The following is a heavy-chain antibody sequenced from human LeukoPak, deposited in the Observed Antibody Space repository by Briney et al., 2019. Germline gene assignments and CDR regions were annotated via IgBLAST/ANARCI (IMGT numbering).Heavy chain of an antibody. CDR2: IYSGGST. J-gene: IGHJ4*02. V-gene: IGHV3-66*01. CDR3: AREGYSSSWSHYFDY. Sequence: GGSLRLSCAASGFTVSSNYMHWVRQAPGKGLEWVSVIYSGGSTYYADSVKGRFTISRDNAKNTLYLQMNSLRAEDTAVYYCAREGYSSSWSHYFDYWGQGTLVTVSS. CDR1: GFTVSSNY. D-gene: IGHD6-13*01.